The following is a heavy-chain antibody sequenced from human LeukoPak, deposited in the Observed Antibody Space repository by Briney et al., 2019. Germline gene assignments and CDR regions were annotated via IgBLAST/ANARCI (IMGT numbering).Heavy chain of an antibody. Sequence: SETLSLTCAVYGGSFSGYYWGWIRQPPGKGLEWIGEINHSGSTNYNPSLKSRVTISVDTSKNQFSLKLSSVTAADTAVYYCARGLRATTVTHYYYGMDVWGKGTTVTVSS. CDR1: GGSFSGYY. D-gene: IGHD5-12*01. CDR2: INHSGST. V-gene: IGHV4-34*01. CDR3: ARGLRATTVTHYYYGMDV. J-gene: IGHJ6*04.